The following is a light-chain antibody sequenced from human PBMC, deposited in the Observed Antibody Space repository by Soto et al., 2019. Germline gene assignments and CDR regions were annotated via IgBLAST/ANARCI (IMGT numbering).Light chain of an antibody. Sequence: DIQMTQSPSTLSASVGDRVTITCRASQYISSWLAWYQQKPGKAPKLLIYKASSLERGVQSRFSGSGSGTEFTLTISSLQPDDFATYYCQQYNSQRTFGQGTKVEIK. CDR2: KAS. CDR3: QQYNSQRT. V-gene: IGKV1-5*03. J-gene: IGKJ1*01. CDR1: QYISSW.